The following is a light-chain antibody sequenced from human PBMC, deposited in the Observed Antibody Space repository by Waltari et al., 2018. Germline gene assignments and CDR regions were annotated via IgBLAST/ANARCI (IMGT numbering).Light chain of an antibody. Sequence: QSALTQPASVSGSPGQSITISCTGTSSDVGDYNSVSWYQQHPGKAPKLMIYDVSNRPSGVSNRFSGSKSGNTASLSISGLQAEDEADYYCSSYTSSSPYVFGTGTKVTVL. CDR3: SSYTSSSPYV. V-gene: IGLV2-14*03. J-gene: IGLJ1*01. CDR1: SSDVGDYNS. CDR2: DVS.